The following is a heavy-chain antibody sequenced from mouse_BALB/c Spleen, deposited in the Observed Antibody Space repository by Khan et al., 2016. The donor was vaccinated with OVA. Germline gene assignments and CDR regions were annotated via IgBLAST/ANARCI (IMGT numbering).Heavy chain of an antibody. CDR3: AISYYGSLWYFDV. D-gene: IGHD1-1*01. Sequence: QVQLKQSGPELVKPGASVKMSCKASGYTFISYYIHWVKQRPGQGLEWIGWIYPGDGRTKYNEKFRDKTTLTADKSSSTAYMLLSSLTSEDSAIYFCAISYYGSLWYFDVWGAGTTVTVSS. CDR1: GYTFISYY. V-gene: IGHV1S56*01. J-gene: IGHJ1*01. CDR2: IYPGDGRT.